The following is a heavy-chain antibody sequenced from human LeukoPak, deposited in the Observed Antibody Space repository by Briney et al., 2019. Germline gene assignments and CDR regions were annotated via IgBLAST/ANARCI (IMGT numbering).Heavy chain of an antibody. CDR1: GGSISSYY. Sequence: SETLSLTCTVSGGSISSYYWSWIRQPAGKGLEWIGRIYTSGSTNYNPSLKSRVTMSVDTSKNQFSLKLSSVTAADTAVYYCARYCITGTTAGAFDIWGQGTMVTVSS. CDR3: ARYCITGTTAGAFDI. V-gene: IGHV4-4*07. D-gene: IGHD1-7*01. CDR2: IYTSGST. J-gene: IGHJ3*02.